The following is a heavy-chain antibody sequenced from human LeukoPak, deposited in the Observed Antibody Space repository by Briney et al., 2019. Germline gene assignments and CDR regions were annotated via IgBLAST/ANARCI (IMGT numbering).Heavy chain of an antibody. V-gene: IGHV3-33*06. CDR3: AKVIYYGSEDVDY. D-gene: IGHD3-10*01. Sequence: GGSLRLSCAASGFTFSSYGMHWVRQAPGGGLEWVAVIWSDGSNKYYADSVKGRFTISRDNSKNTLYLQMNSLRAEDTAVYYCAKVIYYGSEDVDYWGQGTLVTVSS. CDR2: IWSDGSNK. CDR1: GFTFSSYG. J-gene: IGHJ4*01.